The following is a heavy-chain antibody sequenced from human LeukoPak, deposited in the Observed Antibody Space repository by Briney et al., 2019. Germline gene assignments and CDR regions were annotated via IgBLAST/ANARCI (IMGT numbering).Heavy chain of an antibody. D-gene: IGHD5-18*01. CDR2: AQGDGRLQ. CDR1: GFSFSTYG. V-gene: IGHV3-33*01. Sequence: AGTSLRLSCAASGFSFSTYGMRWVRQAPGKGLEWVAAAQGDGRLQYYADSVKGRFTISKDISKSTLYVQMNSLRAEDTAVYYCARRYGYADYWGQGTLVTVSS. CDR3: ARRYGYADY. J-gene: IGHJ4*02.